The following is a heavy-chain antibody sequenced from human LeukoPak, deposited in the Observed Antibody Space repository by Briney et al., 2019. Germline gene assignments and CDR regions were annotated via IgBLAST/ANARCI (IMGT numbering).Heavy chain of an antibody. D-gene: IGHD3-10*01. V-gene: IGHV4-34*01. CDR2: INHSGST. Sequence: SETLSFTCAAYGGSFSGYYWSRIRQPPGKGLEWIGEINHSGSTNYNPSLKSRVTISVDTSKNQFSLKLSSVTAADTAVYYCARGLRRGITMVRGTAFDIWGQGTMVTVSS. CDR1: GGSFSGYY. CDR3: ARGLRRGITMVRGTAFDI. J-gene: IGHJ3*02.